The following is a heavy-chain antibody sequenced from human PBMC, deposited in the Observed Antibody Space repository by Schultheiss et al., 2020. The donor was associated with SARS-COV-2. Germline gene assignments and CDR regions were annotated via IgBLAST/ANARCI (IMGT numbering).Heavy chain of an antibody. CDR3: ARIDYGGYIEY. D-gene: IGHD4-23*01. V-gene: IGHV1-2*02. CDR2: INPNSGGT. Sequence: ASVKVSCKASRYTFTGYYLHWVRQAPGQGLEWMGWINPNSGGTNYAQKFQGRVTMTRDTSISTAYMELSRLRSDDTAVYYCARIDYGGYIEYWGQGTLVTVSS. J-gene: IGHJ4*02. CDR1: RYTFTGYY.